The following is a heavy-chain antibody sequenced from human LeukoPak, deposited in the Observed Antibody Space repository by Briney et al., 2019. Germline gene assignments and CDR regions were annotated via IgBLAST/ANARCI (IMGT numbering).Heavy chain of an antibody. CDR2: ISGSGGST. V-gene: IGHV3-23*01. CDR3: ATKPTTKHFDY. J-gene: IGHJ4*02. Sequence: GGSPRLSCTASGLTFSRHANSWGRHPPGEGLAWVSAISGSGGSTYYADSVKGRFTISRDNSKNTLYLQMNSLRAEDTAVYYCATKPTTKHFDYWGQGTLVTVSS. D-gene: IGHD1-7*01. CDR1: GLTFSRHA.